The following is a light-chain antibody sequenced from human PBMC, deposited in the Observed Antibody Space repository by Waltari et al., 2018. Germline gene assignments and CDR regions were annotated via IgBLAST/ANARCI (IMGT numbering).Light chain of an antibody. CDR2: DVS. CDR1: SSDVGVYNS. J-gene: IGLJ3*02. V-gene: IGLV2-14*03. CDR3: SSSTGTTWV. Sequence: QSALTQPASVSGSPGPSITISCSGISSDVGVYNSVSWYQQHAGKAPELMIYDVSNRPSGVSNRFSGSKSGSTASLTISGLQAEDEADYYCSSSTGTTWVFGGGTKVSVL.